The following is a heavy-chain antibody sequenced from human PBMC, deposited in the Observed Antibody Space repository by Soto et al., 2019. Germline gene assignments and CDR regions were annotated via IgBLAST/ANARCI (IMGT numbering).Heavy chain of an antibody. V-gene: IGHV3-53*04. CDR1: GFTVSSNY. J-gene: IGHJ4*02. CDR3: ARSGYSGYDPFDY. CDR2: IYSGGST. D-gene: IGHD5-12*01. Sequence: VQLVESGGGLVQPGGSLRLSCAASGFTVSSNYMSWVRQAPGKGLEWVSVIYSGGSTYYADSVKGRFTISRHNSKNTLYLQMNSLRAEDTAVYYCARSGYSGYDPFDYWGQGTLVTVSS.